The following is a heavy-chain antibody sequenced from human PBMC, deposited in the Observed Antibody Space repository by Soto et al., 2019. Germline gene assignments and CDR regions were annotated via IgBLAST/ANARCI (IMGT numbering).Heavy chain of an antibody. CDR1: GYTFTSYA. D-gene: IGHD6-13*01. J-gene: IGHJ4*02. CDR2: INAGNGNT. Sequence: QVQLVQSGAEEKKPGASVKVSCKASGYTFTSYAMHWVRQAPGQRPEWMGWINAGNGNTKHSQKLQGRVTITRDTSASTAYMELSSLRSEDTAVYYCARDVAAADYWGQGTLVTVSS. CDR3: ARDVAAADY. V-gene: IGHV1-3*05.